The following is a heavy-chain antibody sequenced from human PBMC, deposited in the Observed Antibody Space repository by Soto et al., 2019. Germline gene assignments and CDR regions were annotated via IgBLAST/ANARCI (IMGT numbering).Heavy chain of an antibody. CDR1: GGSISSYY. V-gene: IGHV4-59*08. CDR3: ARHTARGVMVGYFDY. D-gene: IGHD3-10*01. Sequence: SEXLSLTCTVSGGSISSYYWSWIRQPPGKGLEWIGYIYYSGSTNYNPSLKSRVTISVDTSKNQFSLKLSSVTAADTAVYYCARHTARGVMVGYFDYWGQGTLVTVSS. J-gene: IGHJ4*02. CDR2: IYYSGST.